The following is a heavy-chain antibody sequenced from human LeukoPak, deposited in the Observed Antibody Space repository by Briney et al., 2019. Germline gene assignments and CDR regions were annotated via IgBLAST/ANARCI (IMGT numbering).Heavy chain of an antibody. J-gene: IGHJ3*02. V-gene: IGHV4-59*01. Sequence: SETLSLTCTVSGGSISSYYWSWIRQPPGKGLEWIGYIYYSGSTNYNPSLKSRVTISVDTSKNQFSLKLSSVTAADTAVYYCATSRYYYDSSGYYLTAFDIWGQGTMVTVSS. CDR1: GGSISSYY. D-gene: IGHD3-22*01. CDR2: IYYSGST. CDR3: ATSRYYYDSSGYYLTAFDI.